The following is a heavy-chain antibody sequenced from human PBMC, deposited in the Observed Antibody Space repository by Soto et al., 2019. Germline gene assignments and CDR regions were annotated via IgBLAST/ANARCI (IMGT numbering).Heavy chain of an antibody. J-gene: IGHJ4*02. CDR3: ARWLGFLDDY. V-gene: IGHV1-69*02. CDR1: GGTFSSNT. Sequence: QVQLVQSGAAGKKPGSSVKVSCKASGGTFSSNTISWVRQAPGQGLEWMGRIIPILGIANYAQKFQGRVTITADKSTSTAYMELSSLRSDDTAVYYCARWLGFLDDYWGQGTLVTVSS. CDR2: IIPILGIA. D-gene: IGHD3-3*01.